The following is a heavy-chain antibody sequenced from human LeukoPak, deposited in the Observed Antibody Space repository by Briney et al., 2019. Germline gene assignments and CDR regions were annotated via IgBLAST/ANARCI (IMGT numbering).Heavy chain of an antibody. CDR1: GYTLTELF. CDR3: ATDRDSSGSFDY. Sequence: ASVKVSCKVSGYTLTELFMHWVRQAPGKGLEWMGGFDPEDGETIYAQKFQGRVTMTEDTSTDTAYMELSSLRSEDTAVYYCATDRDSSGSFDYWGQGTLVTVSS. V-gene: IGHV1-24*01. D-gene: IGHD3-22*01. J-gene: IGHJ4*02. CDR2: FDPEDGET.